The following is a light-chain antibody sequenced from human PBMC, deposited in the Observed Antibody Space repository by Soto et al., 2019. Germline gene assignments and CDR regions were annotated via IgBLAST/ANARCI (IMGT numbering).Light chain of an antibody. J-gene: IGLJ1*01. V-gene: IGLV2-14*01. CDR3: SSYTSSSTPYV. Sequence: QSAVTQPASVSGSPGQSITISCTGTSSDVGGYNYVSWYQQHPVKATKLMIYDVTNRPSGVSDRFSGSKSGNTASLTISGLQAEDEADYYRSSYTSSSTPYVFGTGT. CDR2: DVT. CDR1: SSDVGGYNY.